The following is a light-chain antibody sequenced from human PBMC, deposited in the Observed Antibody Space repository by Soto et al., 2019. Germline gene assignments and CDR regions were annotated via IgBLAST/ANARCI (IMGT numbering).Light chain of an antibody. CDR3: QQYGSSPWT. Sequence: EIVLTQSPGTLSLSPGERATLSCRASQSVGSNYLAWYQQNPGQAPRLLIYGASSRATGIPDRFSGSGSGTDFTLTISRLEPEDFAVYYCQQYGSSPWTFGQGTKVDIK. J-gene: IGKJ1*01. V-gene: IGKV3-20*01. CDR2: GAS. CDR1: QSVGSNY.